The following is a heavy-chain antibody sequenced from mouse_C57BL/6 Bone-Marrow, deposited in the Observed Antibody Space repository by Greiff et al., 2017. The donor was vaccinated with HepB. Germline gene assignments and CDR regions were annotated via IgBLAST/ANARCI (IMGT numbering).Heavy chain of an antibody. Sequence: EVHLVESGGGLVKPGGSLKLSCAASRFTFSDYGMHWVRQAPEKGLEWVAYISSGSSTIYYADTVKGRFTISRDNAKNTLFLQMTSLRSEDTAMYYCARANYEYGVGASFAYRGQGTLVPVSA. J-gene: IGHJ3*01. CDR1: RFTFSDYG. CDR3: ARANYEYGVGASFAY. D-gene: IGHD2-4*01. V-gene: IGHV5-17*01. CDR2: ISSGSSTI.